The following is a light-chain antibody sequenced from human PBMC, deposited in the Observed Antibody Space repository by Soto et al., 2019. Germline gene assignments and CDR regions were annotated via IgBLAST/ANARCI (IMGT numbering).Light chain of an antibody. CDR2: DDN. Sequence: SVLTQPPSVSAAPGQKVTISCSGSSSNIGGNSVSWYQQLPGTAPKLLIYDDNKRPSGIPDRFSGSKSGTSATLGITGFQTWDEADYYCGSWDSSLSAYVFGTGTKVTVL. V-gene: IGLV1-51*01. CDR1: SSNIGGNS. CDR3: GSWDSSLSAYV. J-gene: IGLJ1*01.